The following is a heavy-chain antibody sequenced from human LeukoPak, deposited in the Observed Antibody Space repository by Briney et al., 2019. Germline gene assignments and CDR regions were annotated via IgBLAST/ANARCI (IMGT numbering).Heavy chain of an antibody. Sequence: ASVKVSCKASGYTFTGYYMHWVRQAPGQGLEWMGWINPNSGGTNYAQKFQGRVTMTRDTSISTAYMELSRLRSDDTAVYYCARDDRVLLWFGESFYWGQGSLVTVSS. J-gene: IGHJ4*02. D-gene: IGHD3-10*01. CDR3: ARDDRVLLWFGESFY. CDR2: INPNSGGT. V-gene: IGHV1-2*02. CDR1: GYTFTGYY.